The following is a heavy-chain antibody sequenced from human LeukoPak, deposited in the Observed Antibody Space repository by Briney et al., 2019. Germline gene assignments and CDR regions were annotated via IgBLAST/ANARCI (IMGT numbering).Heavy chain of an antibody. CDR2: ISYDGSNK. CDR1: GFTFSSYA. J-gene: IGHJ1*01. Sequence: GGSLRLSCAASGFTFSSYAMHWVRQAPGKGLEWVAVISYDGSNKYYAGSVKGRFTISRDNSKNTLYLQMNSLRAEDTAVYYCARDLYFQHWGQGTLVTVSS. CDR3: ARDLYFQH. V-gene: IGHV3-30-3*01.